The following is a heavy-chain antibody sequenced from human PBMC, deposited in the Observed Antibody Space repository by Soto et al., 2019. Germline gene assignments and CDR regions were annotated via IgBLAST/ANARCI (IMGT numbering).Heavy chain of an antibody. V-gene: IGHV3-74*01. J-gene: IGHJ3*02. Sequence: EVQLVESGGDLVQPGGSLRLSCESSGFTFSAFWRHWVRHFPGEGLMWISRTNKDGASSEYADSGKGRFSVSRDNAKNTMFLHMTGLRAEDTAVYYCARDDLRRNEALDIWGQGTVVTVSS. CDR1: GFTFSAFW. D-gene: IGHD2-21*01. CDR3: ARDDLRRNEALDI. CDR2: TNKDGASS.